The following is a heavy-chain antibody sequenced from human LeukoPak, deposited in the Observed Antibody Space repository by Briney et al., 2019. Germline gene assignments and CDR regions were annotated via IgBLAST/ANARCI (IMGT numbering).Heavy chain of an antibody. Sequence: GGSLRLSCAASGFTFSSYAMHWVRQAPGKGLEWVAVISYDGSNKYYADSVKGRFTISRDNSKNTLYLQMNSQRAEDTAVYYCARDPYSGGYGAYYYYYMDVWGKGTTVTVSS. J-gene: IGHJ6*03. V-gene: IGHV3-30*04. CDR2: ISYDGSNK. CDR3: ARDPYSGGYGAYYYYYMDV. CDR1: GFTFSSYA. D-gene: IGHD6-19*01.